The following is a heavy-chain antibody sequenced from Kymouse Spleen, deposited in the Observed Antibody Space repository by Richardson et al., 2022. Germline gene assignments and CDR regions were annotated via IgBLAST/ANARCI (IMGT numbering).Heavy chain of an antibody. CDR3: ARDLLWFGELSYNWFDP. J-gene: IGHJ5*02. D-gene: IGHD3-10*01. V-gene: IGHV6-1*01. Sequence: QVQLQQSGPGLVKPSQTLSLTCAISGDSVSSNSAAWNWIRQSPSRGLEWLGRTYYRSKWYNDYAVSVKSRITINPDTSKNQFSLQLNSVTPEDTAVYYCARDLLWFGELSYNWFDPWGQGTLVTVSS. CDR1: GDSVSSNSAA. CDR2: TYYRSKWYN.